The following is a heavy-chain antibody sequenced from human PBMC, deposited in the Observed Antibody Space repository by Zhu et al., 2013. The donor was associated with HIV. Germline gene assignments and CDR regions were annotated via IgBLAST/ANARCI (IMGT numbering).Heavy chain of an antibody. D-gene: IGHD2-21*02. CDR1: GYTFTTYG. Sequence: QVQLVQSGGEVKKPGASVKVSCETSGYTFTTYGISWVRQAPGQGLEWMGWISAYNGNTNYAQKLQGRVTMTTDTSTSTAYMELRSLRSDDTAVYYCARVFVVVTANYFDYWGQGTLVTVSS. CDR3: ARVFVVVTANYFDY. V-gene: IGHV1-18*01. J-gene: IGHJ4*02. CDR2: ISAYNGNT.